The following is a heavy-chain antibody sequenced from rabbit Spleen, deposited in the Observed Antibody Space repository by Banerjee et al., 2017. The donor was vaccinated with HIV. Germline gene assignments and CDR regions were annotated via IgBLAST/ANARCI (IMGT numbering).Heavy chain of an antibody. CDR1: GFSFSTSYY. CDR3: ARDLTGGSYFAL. J-gene: IGHJ3*01. D-gene: IGHD8-1*01. CDR2: IYPDGSGST. Sequence: QSLEESGGDMVKPGASLTLTCTASGFSFSTSYYICWVRQAPGKGPEWIGCIYPDGSGSTAYATWAKGRFTISKTSSTTVTLQMTSLTAADTATYFCARDLTGGSYFALWGQGTLVTVS. V-gene: IGHV1S40*01.